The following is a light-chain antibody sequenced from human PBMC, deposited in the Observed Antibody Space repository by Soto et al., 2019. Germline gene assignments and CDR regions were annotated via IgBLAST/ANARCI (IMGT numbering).Light chain of an antibody. Sequence: QSALTQPPSASGSPGQSVTISCTGTSSDVGGYNYVSWYQQHPGKAPKLMIYEVSKRPSGVPDRFSGSKSGNTASLTVSGLQTVDEADYYCSSHAAGGVFGGGTKLTVL. J-gene: IGLJ3*02. V-gene: IGLV2-8*01. CDR2: EVS. CDR3: SSHAAGGV. CDR1: SSDVGGYNY.